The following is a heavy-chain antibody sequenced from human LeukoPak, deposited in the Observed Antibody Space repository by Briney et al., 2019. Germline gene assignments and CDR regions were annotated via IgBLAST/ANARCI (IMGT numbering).Heavy chain of an antibody. CDR1: GFTFDDYA. J-gene: IGHJ4*02. CDR3: ARDYRKIAARREFDY. CDR2: ISWNSGSI. Sequence: GRSLRLSCAASGFTFDDYAMHWVRQAPGKGLEWVSGISWNSGSIGYADSVKGRFTISRDNAKNSLYLQMNSLRAEDMALYYCARDYRKIAARREFDYWGQGTLVTVSS. V-gene: IGHV3-9*03. D-gene: IGHD6-6*01.